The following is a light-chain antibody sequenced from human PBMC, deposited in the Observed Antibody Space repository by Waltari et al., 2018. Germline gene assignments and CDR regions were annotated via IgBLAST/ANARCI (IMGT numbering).Light chain of an antibody. Sequence: QSVLTKPPSVSGAPGQRVTISCTGSSSNIGSPYNVNWYQQVPGRAPKLLIYDDSHRPSGVPDRFSGSKSGTSASLAITGLQAEDEAEYFCQSYDSGLNGLFFGGGTKVTVL. V-gene: IGLV1-40*01. CDR3: QSYDSGLNGLF. CDR2: DDS. CDR1: SSNIGSPYN. J-gene: IGLJ2*01.